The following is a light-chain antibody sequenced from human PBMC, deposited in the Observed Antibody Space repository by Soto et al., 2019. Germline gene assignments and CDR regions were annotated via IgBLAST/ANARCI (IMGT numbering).Light chain of an antibody. Sequence: EIVMTQSPATLSVSPGERATLSCRASQSVSSNLAWYQQKPGQAPRLLIYGAYSRATGIQDRFSGSGSGTDFTLTISRLEPEDFAVYYCKQYGWSWMTFGQGTRLEIK. CDR1: QSVSSN. V-gene: IGKV3-20*01. J-gene: IGKJ5*01. CDR2: GAY. CDR3: KQYGWSWMT.